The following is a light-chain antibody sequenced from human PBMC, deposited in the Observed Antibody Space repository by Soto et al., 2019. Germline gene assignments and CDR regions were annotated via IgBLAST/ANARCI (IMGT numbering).Light chain of an antibody. CDR2: DVS. CDR1: SSDVGGYNY. V-gene: IGLV2-11*01. Sequence: QSVLTQPRSASGSPGQSITISCTGTSSDVGGYNYVSWYQQHPAKAPKLIIFDVSKRPSGVPNRFSGSKSGNTASLTISGLRAEDEADYYCCSYVVTNTYVFGTGTEVTVL. J-gene: IGLJ1*01. CDR3: CSYVVTNTYV.